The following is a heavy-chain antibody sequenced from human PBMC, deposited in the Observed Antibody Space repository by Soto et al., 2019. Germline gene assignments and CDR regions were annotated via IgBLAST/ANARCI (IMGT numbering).Heavy chain of an antibody. CDR3: AHLAMAGTIGFFQH. Sequence: QITLKESGPTVVRPIQTLTLTCTFSGFSLSTSGVGVGWIRQPPGKALEWLALIYWDDDKRYSPSLKSRLTITEDASKNQVVLTMTNMDPVDTATYFCAHLAMAGTIGFFQHWGQGTLVTVSS. J-gene: IGHJ1*01. D-gene: IGHD6-19*01. CDR2: IYWDDDK. V-gene: IGHV2-5*02. CDR1: GFSLSTSGVG.